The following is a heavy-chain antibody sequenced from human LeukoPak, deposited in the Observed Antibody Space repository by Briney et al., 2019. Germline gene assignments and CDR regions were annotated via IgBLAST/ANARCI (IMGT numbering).Heavy chain of an antibody. CDR2: INAGSGNT. CDR1: GYTFTSYA. CDR3: ARDGSSVDY. J-gene: IGHJ4*02. V-gene: IGHV1-3*01. Sequence: ASVKVSCKASGYTFTSYAMHWVRQAPGQRLEWMGWINAGSGNTKYSQKFQGRVTITRDTSASTAYMELSSLRSEDTAVYYCARDGSSVDYWGQGTLVTVSS.